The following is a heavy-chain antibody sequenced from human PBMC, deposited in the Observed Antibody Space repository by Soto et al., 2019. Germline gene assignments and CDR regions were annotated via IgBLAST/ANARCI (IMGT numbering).Heavy chain of an antibody. CDR1: GGSISSSSHY. V-gene: IGHV4-39*01. D-gene: IGHD5-18*01. CDR3: ARRVEEDTAMFLGWGLNNWFDP. CDR2: IYYSGST. Sequence: QLQLQESGPGLVKPSETLYLTCTVSGGSISSSSHYWGWIRQPPGKGLEWIGSIYYSGSTYYNPSLKSRVTISVDTSKNQFSLKLSSVTAADTAVYYCARRVEEDTAMFLGWGLNNWFDPWGQGTLVTVSS. J-gene: IGHJ5*02.